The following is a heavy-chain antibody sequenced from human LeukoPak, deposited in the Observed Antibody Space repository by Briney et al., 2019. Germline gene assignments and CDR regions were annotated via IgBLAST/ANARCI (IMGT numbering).Heavy chain of an antibody. J-gene: IGHJ4*02. D-gene: IGHD1-26*01. CDR1: GFTLSTNA. CDR2: ISGGGAST. V-gene: IGHV3-23*01. Sequence: GGSLRLSCLTSGFTLSTNAMSWVRQAPGKGLEWISGISGGGASTYYADSVKGRFTISRDDSRNTLYLQMNSLRGDDTAVYYCAKDVGKWESLHFFDYWGQGTLVTVSS. CDR3: AKDVGKWESLHFFDY.